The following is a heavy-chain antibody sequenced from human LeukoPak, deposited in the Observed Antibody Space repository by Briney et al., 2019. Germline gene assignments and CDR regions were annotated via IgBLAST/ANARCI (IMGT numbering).Heavy chain of an antibody. CDR3: AKMGVVAARPGTFEY. D-gene: IGHD6-6*01. V-gene: IGHV3-23*01. Sequence: GGSLRLSCAASGFTLSSYAMSWVRQAPGKGLEWVSAISGSGGSTYYADSVKGRFTISRDNSKNTLYLQMNSLRAEDTAVYYCAKMGVVAARPGTFEYWGQGTLVTVSS. CDR1: GFTLSSYA. J-gene: IGHJ4*02. CDR2: ISGSGGST.